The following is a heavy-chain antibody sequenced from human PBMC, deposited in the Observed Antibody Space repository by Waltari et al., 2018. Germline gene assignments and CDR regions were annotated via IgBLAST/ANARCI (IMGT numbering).Heavy chain of an antibody. D-gene: IGHD1-26*01. CDR3: AADGVGVLPGDAFDI. CDR1: GLTFTGLS. V-gene: IGHV3-48*04. J-gene: IGHJ3*02. CDR2: ITGSSDST. Sequence: EVQLVAFGGTLVEPGGSLKFYCLASGLTFTGLSIHWVRQAPGKGLEWISYITGSSDSTNYADSVQGRFIVSRDNAQNALYLQMTGLRAEDTAIYYCAADGVGVLPGDAFDIWGQGTMVTVSS.